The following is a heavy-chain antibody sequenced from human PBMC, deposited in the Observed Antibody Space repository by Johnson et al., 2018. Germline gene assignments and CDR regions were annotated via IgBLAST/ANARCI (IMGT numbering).Heavy chain of an antibody. D-gene: IGHD2-8*01. CDR2: ISSSSSTI. CDR3: ARDDRCTNGVCRPHYYDYYRDV. CDR1: GFTFSSYS. V-gene: IGHV3-48*01. J-gene: IGHJ6*03. Sequence: VQLVESGGGLVQPGGSLRLSCAASGFTFSSYSMNWVRQAPGKGLEWVSYISSSSSTIYYADSVKGRFTISRDNAKNSLYLQMNSLRAEDTAVYYCARDDRCTNGVCRPHYYDYYRDVWGKGTTVSVSS.